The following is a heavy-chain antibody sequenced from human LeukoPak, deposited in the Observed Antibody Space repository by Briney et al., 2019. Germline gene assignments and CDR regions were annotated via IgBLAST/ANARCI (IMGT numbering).Heavy chain of an antibody. Sequence: SETLSLTCAVYGGSFSGYYWSWIRQPPGKGLEWIGEINHSGSTNYNPSLKSRVTISVDTSKNQFSLKLSSVTAADTAVYYCARGFGYSYGYPRGVIVAYSDYWGQGTLVTVSS. J-gene: IGHJ4*02. CDR3: ARGFGYSYGYPRGVIVAYSDY. V-gene: IGHV4-34*01. CDR2: INHSGST. CDR1: GGSFSGYY. D-gene: IGHD5-18*01.